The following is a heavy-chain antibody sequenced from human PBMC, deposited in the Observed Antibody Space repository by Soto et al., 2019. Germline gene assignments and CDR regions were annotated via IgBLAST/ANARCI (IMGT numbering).Heavy chain of an antibody. CDR2: IDVGSANT. CDR1: GFTFSSSA. CDR3: ARDDLDAFDI. Sequence: SVKVSCKTSGFTFSSSAVHWVRQARGQGLRWMGRIDVGSANTNYAQKFQGRVTMTRDTSTNTAYMELTRLTSDDTAVYYCARDDLDAFDIWGQGTMVTVSS. V-gene: IGHV1-58*01. J-gene: IGHJ3*02.